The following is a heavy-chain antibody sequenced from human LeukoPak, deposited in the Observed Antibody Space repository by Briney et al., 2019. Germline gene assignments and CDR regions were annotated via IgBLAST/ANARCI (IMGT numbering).Heavy chain of an antibody. D-gene: IGHD3-22*01. CDR1: GYTFTSYG. Sequence: GASVKVSCKASGYTFTSYGISWVRQVPGQGLEWMGWISAYNGNTNYAQKLQGRVTMTTDTSTSTAYMELRSLRSDDTAVYYCARDRPYYYDSSGYHDAFDIWGQGTMVTVSS. CDR2: ISAYNGNT. CDR3: ARDRPYYYDSSGYHDAFDI. J-gene: IGHJ3*02. V-gene: IGHV1-18*01.